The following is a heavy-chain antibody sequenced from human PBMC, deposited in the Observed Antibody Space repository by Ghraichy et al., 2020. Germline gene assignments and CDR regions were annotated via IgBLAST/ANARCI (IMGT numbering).Heavy chain of an antibody. CDR2: ISYDGSNK. J-gene: IGHJ4*02. V-gene: IGHV3-30*18. Sequence: GGSLRLSCAASGFTFSSYGMHWVRQAPGKGLEWVAVISYDGSNKYYADSVKGRFTISRDNSKNTLYLQMNSLRAEDTAVYYCAKATAGTSFTLDYWGQGTLVTFSS. D-gene: IGHD6-13*01. CDR1: GFTFSSYG. CDR3: AKATAGTSFTLDY.